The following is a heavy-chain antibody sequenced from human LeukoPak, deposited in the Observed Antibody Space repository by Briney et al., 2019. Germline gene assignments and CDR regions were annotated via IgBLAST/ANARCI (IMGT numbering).Heavy chain of an antibody. CDR1: GFTFSSYC. V-gene: IGHV3-21*01. Sequence: GGSLRLSCAASGFTFSSYCMNWVRQAPGKGLEWVSSISSSSSYIYYADSVKGRFTISRDNAKNSLYLQMNSLRAEDTAVYYCARDAHGSYYYYYYMDVWGKGTTVTVSS. CDR2: ISSSSSYI. D-gene: IGHD6-25*01. CDR3: ARDAHGSYYYYYYMDV. J-gene: IGHJ6*03.